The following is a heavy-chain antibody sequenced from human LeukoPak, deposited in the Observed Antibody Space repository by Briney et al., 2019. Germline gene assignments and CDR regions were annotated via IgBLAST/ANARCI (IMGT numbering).Heavy chain of an antibody. Sequence: PSETLSLTCTVSGGSISSGGYYWSWIRQHPGKGLEWIGYIYYSGSTYYNPSLKSRVTISVDTSKNQFSLKLSSVTAADTAVHYCARLQQQSEDAFDIWGQGTMVTVSS. D-gene: IGHD6-13*01. CDR2: IYYSGST. V-gene: IGHV4-31*03. CDR1: GGSISSGGYY. CDR3: ARLQQQSEDAFDI. J-gene: IGHJ3*02.